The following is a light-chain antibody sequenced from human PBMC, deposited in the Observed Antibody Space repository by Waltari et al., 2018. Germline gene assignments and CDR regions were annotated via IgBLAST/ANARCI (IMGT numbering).Light chain of an antibody. CDR1: QSVSRN. Sequence: EIVMTQSPATLSASPGESATLSCRASQSVSRNIAWYQQRPRQAPRPLIYGASTRATGSPARFSGDGSGTEFTLTISSLQSEDFAVYYCQQYNNWPLTFGGGTKVEI. CDR2: GAS. CDR3: QQYNNWPLT. V-gene: IGKV3-15*01. J-gene: IGKJ4*01.